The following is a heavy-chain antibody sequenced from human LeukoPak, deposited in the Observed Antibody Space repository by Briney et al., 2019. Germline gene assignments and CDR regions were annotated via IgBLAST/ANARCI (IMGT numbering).Heavy chain of an antibody. V-gene: IGHV3-23*01. CDR1: GFTFTSYG. J-gene: IGHJ4*02. Sequence: GGSLRLSCAASGFTFTSYGMSWVRQVRQAPGKGLEWVSTISGSGGITHYADSVRGRFTISRDNSKNTLYLQMNSLRAEDTAVYYCAKDPTDFDSSGQTYFDYWGQGSLVTVSS. D-gene: IGHD3-22*01. CDR2: ISGSGGIT. CDR3: AKDPTDFDSSGQTYFDY.